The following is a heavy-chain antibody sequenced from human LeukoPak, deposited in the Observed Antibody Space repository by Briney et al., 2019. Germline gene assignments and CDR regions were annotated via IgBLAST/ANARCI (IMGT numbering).Heavy chain of an antibody. Sequence: SETLSLTCTVSGGSMSPYHWGWIRQPPGKGREWTGYIYYSGSTNYNPSLKSRVTISVDTSKNQFSLKLSSVTAADTAIYYCARAVSGRFDYWGQGTLVTVSS. CDR2: IYYSGST. V-gene: IGHV4-59*08. CDR3: ARAVSGRFDY. J-gene: IGHJ4*02. D-gene: IGHD6-19*01. CDR1: GGSMSPYH.